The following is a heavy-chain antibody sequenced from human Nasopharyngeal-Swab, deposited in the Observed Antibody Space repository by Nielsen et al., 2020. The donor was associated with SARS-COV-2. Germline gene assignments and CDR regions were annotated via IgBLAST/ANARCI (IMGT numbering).Heavy chain of an antibody. V-gene: IGHV3-7*01. CDR2: IKQDGSEK. CDR3: ARDFLTGSTTSPLHY. J-gene: IGHJ4*02. Sequence: VRQAPGKGLEWVANIKQDGSEKYYVDSVKDRFTISRDNARKSLYLRMNSLRAEDTAVYYCARDFLTGSTTSPLHYWGQGTLVTVSS. D-gene: IGHD7-27*01.